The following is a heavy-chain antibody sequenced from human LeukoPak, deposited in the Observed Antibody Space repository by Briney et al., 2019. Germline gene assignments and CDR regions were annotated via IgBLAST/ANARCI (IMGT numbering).Heavy chain of an antibody. CDR2: ISAYNGNT. V-gene: IGHV1-18*01. Sequence: ASVKVSCKASGYTFTSYGISWVRQAPGQGLEWMGWISAYNGNTNYAQKLQGRVTMTTDTSTSTAYMELRSLRSDDTAVYYCARWYYYDSSGYYGGDYWGQGTLVTVSS. J-gene: IGHJ4*02. CDR1: GYTFTSYG. D-gene: IGHD3-22*01. CDR3: ARWYYYDSSGYYGGDY.